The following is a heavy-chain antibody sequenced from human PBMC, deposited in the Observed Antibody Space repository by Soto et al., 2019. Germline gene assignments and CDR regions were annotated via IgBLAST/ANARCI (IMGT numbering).Heavy chain of an antibody. Sequence: QVQLVKSGAEVKKPGASVKVSCQASGYSFSNNGISWVRQDPGQGFEWMGWINGDNGNTNYAQKFQGRVTMTTDTSTSTAYMELRSLRSDDTAVYYCARDLGYGDYGTDFWGQGTLVTVSS. CDR2: INGDNGNT. V-gene: IGHV1-18*04. CDR3: ARDLGYGDYGTDF. CDR1: GYSFSNNG. J-gene: IGHJ4*02. D-gene: IGHD4-17*01.